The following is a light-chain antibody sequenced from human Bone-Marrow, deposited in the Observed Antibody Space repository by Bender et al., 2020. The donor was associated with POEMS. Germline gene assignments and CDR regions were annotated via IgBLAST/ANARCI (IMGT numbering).Light chain of an antibody. CDR3: CSYAHTTIGVL. V-gene: IGLV2-14*03. CDR1: NNDIGGYNY. J-gene: IGLJ3*02. CDR2: DVT. Sequence: QSALTQPASVSGSPGQSITISCTGINNDIGGYNYVSWYQQHPGKAPKLIIFDVTNRPSGVSNRFSASKSGNSASLTISGLQLDDEANYYCCSYAHTTIGVLFGGGTQLTVL.